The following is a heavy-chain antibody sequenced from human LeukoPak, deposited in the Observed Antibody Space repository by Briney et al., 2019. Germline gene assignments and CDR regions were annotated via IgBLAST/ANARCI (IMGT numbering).Heavy chain of an antibody. CDR2: IMPIFATT. CDR3: ARGARSVADCRSSSCYTPDF. V-gene: IGHV1-69*06. CDR1: GGIFSTYA. J-gene: IGHJ4*02. Sequence: SVKVSCKASGGIFSTYAISWVRQAPGQGLEWMGGIMPIFATTNYAQRFQDRVTITADKATATAYMELSSLTSEDTAIYYCARGARSVADCRSSSCYTPDFWGQGTLVTVSS. D-gene: IGHD2-2*02.